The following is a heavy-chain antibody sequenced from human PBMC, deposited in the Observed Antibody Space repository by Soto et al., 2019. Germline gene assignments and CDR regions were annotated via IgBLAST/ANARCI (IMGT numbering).Heavy chain of an antibody. CDR3: AHTRTTWDHNYYYYYMDV. CDR1: GFSLSTSGVG. CDR2: IYWDDDK. D-gene: IGHD1-1*01. V-gene: IGHV2-5*02. J-gene: IGHJ6*03. Sequence: QITLKESGPTLVKPTQTLTLTCTFSGFSLSTSGVGVGWIRQPPGKALEWLAVIYWDDDKRYSPSLKSRLTITKDTSKNQVVLTMTNMDPVDTATYYCAHTRTTWDHNYYYYYMDVWGKGTTVTVSS.